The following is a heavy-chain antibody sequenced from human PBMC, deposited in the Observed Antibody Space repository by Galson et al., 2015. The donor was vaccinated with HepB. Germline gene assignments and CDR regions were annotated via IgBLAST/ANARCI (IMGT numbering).Heavy chain of an antibody. D-gene: IGHD5-18*01. CDR2: ISFEGSNK. Sequence: SLRLSCAVSGFTFGSYAMHWVRQAPGKGLEWVAVISFEGSNKYYADSVKGRFTISRDNSKNTLYLQMNSLRAEDTAVYSCARDEDTYGRHYGMDVWGQGTTVTVSS. J-gene: IGHJ6*02. CDR3: ARDEDTYGRHYGMDV. CDR1: GFTFGSYA. V-gene: IGHV3-30*04.